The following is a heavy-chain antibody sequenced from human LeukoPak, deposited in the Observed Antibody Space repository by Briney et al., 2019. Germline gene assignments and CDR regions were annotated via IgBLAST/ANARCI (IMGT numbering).Heavy chain of an antibody. CDR2: VYTRGTT. CDR3: ARGYWFYFDY. V-gene: IGHV4-61*02. J-gene: IGHJ4*02. CDR1: GVSISSGSYY. Sequence: SETLSLTCTVSGVSISSGSYYWSWIRQPAGKGLEWSVRVYTRGTTSYNPSLKSRVTVSVDTSKNQFSLILSSVTAADTAVYYCARGYWFYFDYWGQGTLVTVSS. D-gene: IGHD2-8*02.